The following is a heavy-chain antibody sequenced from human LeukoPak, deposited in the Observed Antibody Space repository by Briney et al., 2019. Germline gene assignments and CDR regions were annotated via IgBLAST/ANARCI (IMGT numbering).Heavy chain of an antibody. Sequence: GASVKVSCKVSGYTLTELSMHWVRQAPGKGLEWRGGFDPEDGATIYAQKFPGRVTITADKSTSTAYMELSSLRSEDTAVYYCARDDSGDYWGQGTLVTVSS. J-gene: IGHJ4*02. V-gene: IGHV1-24*01. D-gene: IGHD3-10*01. CDR1: GYTLTELS. CDR3: ARDDSGDY. CDR2: FDPEDGAT.